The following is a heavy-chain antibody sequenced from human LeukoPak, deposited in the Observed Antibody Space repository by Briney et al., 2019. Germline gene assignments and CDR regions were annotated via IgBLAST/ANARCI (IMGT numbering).Heavy chain of an antibody. CDR2: ISYDGSSK. CDR3: AKDSILWFGAPTPEYDY. D-gene: IGHD3-10*01. V-gene: IGHV3-30*18. Sequence: GGSLRLSCAASGFTFSSYGMHWVRQAPGKGLEWVAVISYDGSSKYYADSVKGRFTISRDNSKNTLYLQMNSLRAEDTAVYYCAKDSILWFGAPTPEYDYWGQGTLVTVSS. CDR1: GFTFSSYG. J-gene: IGHJ4*02.